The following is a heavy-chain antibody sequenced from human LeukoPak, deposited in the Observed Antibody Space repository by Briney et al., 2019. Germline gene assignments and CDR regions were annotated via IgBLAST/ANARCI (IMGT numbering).Heavy chain of an antibody. D-gene: IGHD1-14*01. CDR1: GYTFTGYY. V-gene: IGHV1-2*02. Sequence: AASVKVTCKASGYTFTGYYMHWVRQAPGQGLEWMGWINPNSGGTNYAQKFQGRVTMTRDTSISTAYMELSRLRSDDTAVYYCARDSRIYDAFDIWRRGTMVTVSS. J-gene: IGHJ3*02. CDR2: INPNSGGT. CDR3: ARDSRIYDAFDI.